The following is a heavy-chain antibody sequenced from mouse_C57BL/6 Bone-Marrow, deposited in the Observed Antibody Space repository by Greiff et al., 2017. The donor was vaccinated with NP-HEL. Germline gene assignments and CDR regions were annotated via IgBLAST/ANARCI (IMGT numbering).Heavy chain of an antibody. J-gene: IGHJ4*01. CDR2: IYPGSGNT. Sequence: QVQLQQSGAELVRPGASVKLSCKASGYTFTDYYINWVKQRPGQGLEWIARIYPGSGNTYYNEKFKGKATLTAEKSSSTAYMQLSSLTSEDSAVYFCAYYYGSSYNYAMDYWGQGTSVTVSS. CDR1: GYTFTDYY. CDR3: AYYYGSSYNYAMDY. D-gene: IGHD1-1*01. V-gene: IGHV1-76*01.